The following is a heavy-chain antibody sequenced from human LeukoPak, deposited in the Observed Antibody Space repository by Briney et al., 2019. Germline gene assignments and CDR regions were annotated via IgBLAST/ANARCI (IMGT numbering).Heavy chain of an antibody. D-gene: IGHD3-16*01. CDR1: GGSFSGYY. CDR3: ARNEGEHLTRGWFDP. CDR2: INHSGST. J-gene: IGHJ5*02. Sequence: SETLSLTCAVYGGSFSGYYWSWIRQPPGKGLEWIGEINHSGSTNYNPSLKSRGTISADTSKNQLSMKLSSVTAEDTAVYYCARNEGEHLTRGWFDPWDHANLVTVSS. V-gene: IGHV4-34*01.